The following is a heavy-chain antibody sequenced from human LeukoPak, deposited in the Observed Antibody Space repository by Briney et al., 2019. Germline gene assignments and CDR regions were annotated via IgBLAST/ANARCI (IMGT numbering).Heavy chain of an antibody. CDR1: GFTFSSYA. J-gene: IGHJ6*04. D-gene: IGHD3-9*01. V-gene: IGHV3-30*04. CDR3: ARDMYYDILTGYYKGYYYYGMDV. Sequence: PGRSLRLSCAASGFTFSSYAMHWVRQAPGRGLEWVAVISYDGSNKYYADSVKGRFTVSRDNSKNTLYLQMNSLRAEDTAVYYCARDMYYDILTGYYKGYYYYGMDVWGNGTTVIVSS. CDR2: ISYDGSNK.